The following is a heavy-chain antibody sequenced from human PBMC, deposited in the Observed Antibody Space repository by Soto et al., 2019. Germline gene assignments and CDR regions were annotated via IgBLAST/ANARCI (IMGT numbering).Heavy chain of an antibody. CDR3: ARDLLAAPGPNYFDY. D-gene: IGHD6-13*01. CDR1: GFTVSSNY. V-gene: IGHV3-53*01. CDR2: IYSGGST. J-gene: IGHJ4*02. Sequence: PVGSLRLSCAASGFTVSSNYMSWVRQAPGKGLEWVSVIYSGGSTYYADSVKGRFTISRDNSKNTLYLQMNSLRAEDTAVYYCARDLLAAPGPNYFDYWGQGTLVTVSS.